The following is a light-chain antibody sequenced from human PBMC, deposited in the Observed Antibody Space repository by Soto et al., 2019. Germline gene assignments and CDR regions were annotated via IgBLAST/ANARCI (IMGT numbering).Light chain of an antibody. CDR2: AAS. CDR3: QQLKSYPLT. V-gene: IGKV1-9*01. Sequence: DIQLTQSPFFLSASVGDRVTITCRASQGISSYLAWYQQKPGKAPKLLMYAASTLQRGVPSRFSGSGSGTEFTLTISSLQPEDFATYYCQQLKSYPLTFGGGTKVDIK. J-gene: IGKJ4*01. CDR1: QGISSY.